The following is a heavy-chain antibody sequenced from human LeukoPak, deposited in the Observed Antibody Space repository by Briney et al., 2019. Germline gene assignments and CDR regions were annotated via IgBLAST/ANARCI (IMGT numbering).Heavy chain of an antibody. CDR1: GGSISDYY. J-gene: IGHJ4*02. V-gene: IGHV4-59*01. Sequence: SETLSLTCTVSGGSISDYYWTWIRQPPGRGLEWIAYIHSSGSTNYNPSLKSRVIISLDTSRSQLSLELSSVTAADTAVYYCARIEGDNSLDYWGQGTLVTVSS. CDR3: ARIEGDNSLDY. D-gene: IGHD3-16*01. CDR2: IHSSGST.